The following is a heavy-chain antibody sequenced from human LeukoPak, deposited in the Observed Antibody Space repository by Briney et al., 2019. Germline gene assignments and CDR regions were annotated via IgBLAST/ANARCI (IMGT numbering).Heavy chain of an antibody. J-gene: IGHJ4*02. V-gene: IGHV3-48*02. CDR2: ITSTSSTM. CDR1: GFTFSSYT. Sequence: PGGSLRLSCAASGFTFSSYTMNWVRHATGKGLEWLSSITSTSSTMYYADSVKGRFTISRDNAKNSLYLQMNNLRDEDTAVYYCARGASVGDWGQGTLVTVSS. D-gene: IGHD3-16*01. CDR3: ARGASVGD.